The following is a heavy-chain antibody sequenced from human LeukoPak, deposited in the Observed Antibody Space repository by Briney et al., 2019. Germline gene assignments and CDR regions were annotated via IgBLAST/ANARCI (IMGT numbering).Heavy chain of an antibody. J-gene: IGHJ6*02. CDR3: ARNNGMDV. Sequence: GGSLRLSCAASGFILSNHWMTWVRQVPGRGPEWVANVNRDGSETYYLDSVKGRFTISKDNAKNSLYLQMNSLRTEDTALYHCARNNGMDVWGQGTTVIVSS. V-gene: IGHV3-7*03. CDR2: VNRDGSET. CDR1: GFILSNHW.